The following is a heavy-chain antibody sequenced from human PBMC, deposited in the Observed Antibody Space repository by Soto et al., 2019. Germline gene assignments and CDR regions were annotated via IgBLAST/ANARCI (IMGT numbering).Heavy chain of an antibody. CDR3: ASGGSLYCSSTSCYTRYYYGMDV. CDR2: INAGNGNT. Sequence: ASVKVSCKASGYTFTSYAMHWVRQAPGQRLEWMGWINAGNGNTKYLQKFQGRVTITRDTSASTAYMELSSLRSEDTAVYYCASGGSLYCSSTSCYTRYYYGMDVWGQGTTVTVSS. J-gene: IGHJ6*02. V-gene: IGHV1-3*01. CDR1: GYTFTSYA. D-gene: IGHD2-2*02.